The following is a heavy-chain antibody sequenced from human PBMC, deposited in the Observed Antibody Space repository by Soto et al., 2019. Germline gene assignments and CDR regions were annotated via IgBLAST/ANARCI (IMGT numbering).Heavy chain of an antibody. J-gene: IGHJ4*02. CDR2: IYYSGST. CDR3: SRVGGYYGDYPNFDY. CDR1: GSSISPYY. V-gene: IGHV4-59*01. D-gene: IGHD4-17*01. Sequence: RSLTCIVSGSSISPYYWTWIRQPPGKGLEWIGNIYYSGSTNYNPSLKSRVTISVDTSKKQFSLKLTSVTAADTAVYYCSRVGGYYGDYPNFDYWGQGTRVTVSS.